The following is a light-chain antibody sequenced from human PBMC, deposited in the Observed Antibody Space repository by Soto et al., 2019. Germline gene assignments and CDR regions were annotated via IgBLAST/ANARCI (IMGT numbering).Light chain of an antibody. CDR1: QNIGAW. CDR2: KAS. CDR3: QQYYDYSWT. V-gene: IGKV1-5*03. J-gene: IGKJ1*01. Sequence: DVQMTQSPSTLSASVGDRVTITCRASQNIGAWLAWFQQKPGRAPKLLIYKASNLESGVPSTFSGSASGTEFTLTISSLQPADFATYYCQQYYDYSWTFGQGTKVDIK.